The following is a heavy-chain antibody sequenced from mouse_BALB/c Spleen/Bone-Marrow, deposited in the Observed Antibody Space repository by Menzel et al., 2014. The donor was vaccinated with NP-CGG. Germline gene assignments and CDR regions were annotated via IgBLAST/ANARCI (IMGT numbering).Heavy chain of an antibody. Sequence: SXAELVKPGASVKLSCTASGFNIKDTYMHWVKQRPEQGLEWIGRIDPANGNTKYDPKFQGKATITADTSSNTASLQLHSLTSEDTAVYYCARYYYGYSFDYWGQGTTLTVSS. CDR2: IDPANGNT. D-gene: IGHD1-2*01. J-gene: IGHJ2*01. CDR3: ARYYYGYSFDY. V-gene: IGHV14-3*02. CDR1: GFNIKDTY.